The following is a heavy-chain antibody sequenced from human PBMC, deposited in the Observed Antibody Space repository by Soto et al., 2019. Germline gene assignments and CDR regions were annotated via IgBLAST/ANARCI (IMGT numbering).Heavy chain of an antibody. CDR2: TYYRSKWYN. V-gene: IGHV6-1*01. CDR1: GDSVSSNSTA. D-gene: IGHD6-19*01. CDR3: ARDQWYSGGWPIPPYYYYYYGMDV. J-gene: IGHJ6*02. Sequence: SQTPSLTCAISGDSVSSNSTAWNWIRPSPSRGLEWLGRTYYRSKWYNDYAVSVKSRITINPDTTKNQFSLQLNSVTPEDTAVYYCARDQWYSGGWPIPPYYYYYYGMDVWGQGTTVTVSS.